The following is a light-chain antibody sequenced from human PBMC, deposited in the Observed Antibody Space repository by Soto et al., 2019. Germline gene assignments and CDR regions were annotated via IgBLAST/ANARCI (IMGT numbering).Light chain of an antibody. J-gene: IGKJ2*01. CDR2: AAS. Sequence: EIELTQSPGSLSLSLGERVTISCRASQSISNYLAWYQQKPGQAPRLLIYAASTRETGVPDRFSGGGSATDFTLTISSLQPEDFATYYCQQYIGYPRTFGQGTKVEIK. CDR3: QQYIGYPRT. V-gene: IGKV3-20*01. CDR1: QSISNY.